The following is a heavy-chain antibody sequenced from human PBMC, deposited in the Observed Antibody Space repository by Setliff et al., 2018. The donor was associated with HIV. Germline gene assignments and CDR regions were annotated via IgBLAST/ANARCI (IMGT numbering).Heavy chain of an antibody. V-gene: IGHV3-23*01. Sequence: PGGSLRLSCSASGIAFNPSVIRWVRQAPGKGLEWVSVISGSGSGTFYADSAKGRFTISRENSNNTLYLKMNRLRVDDTAVYYCAKDGISGGSYPPYYFDYWGHGTLVTVSS. CDR3: AKDGISGGSYPPYYFDY. CDR2: ISGSGSGT. J-gene: IGHJ4*01. CDR1: GIAFNPSV. D-gene: IGHD2-15*01.